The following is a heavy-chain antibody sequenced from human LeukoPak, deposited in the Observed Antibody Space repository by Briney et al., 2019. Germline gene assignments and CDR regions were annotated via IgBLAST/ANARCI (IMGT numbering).Heavy chain of an antibody. CDR3: ARDYSGSLDY. J-gene: IGHJ4*02. CDR2: SQNSGCT. V-gene: IGHV4-59*01. Sequence: LEWIGYSQNSGCTNCNPSLKSRVTISVDTSKNQFSLKLSSVTAADTAVYYCARDYSGSLDYWGQGTLVTVSS. D-gene: IGHD3-10*01.